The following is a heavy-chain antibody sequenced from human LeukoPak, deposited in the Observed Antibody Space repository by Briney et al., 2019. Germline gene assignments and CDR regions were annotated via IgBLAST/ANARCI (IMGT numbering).Heavy chain of an antibody. V-gene: IGHV3-74*01. D-gene: IGHD2-2*01. CDR1: RFTFSSYW. CDR2: INTDGSST. CDR3: ARANIVVVPAAYKPTYYYYMDV. Sequence: GGSLRLSCAASRFTFSSYWMHWVRQAPGKGLVWVSRINTDGSSTSYADSVKGRFTISRDNAKNTLYLQMNSLRAEDTAVYYCARANIVVVPAAYKPTYYYYMDVWGKGTTVTVSS. J-gene: IGHJ6*03.